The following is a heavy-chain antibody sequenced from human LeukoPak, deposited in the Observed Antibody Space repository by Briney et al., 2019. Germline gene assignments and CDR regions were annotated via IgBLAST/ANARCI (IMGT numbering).Heavy chain of an antibody. CDR1: GFTVSSNY. D-gene: IGHD3-22*01. CDR2: IYSGGST. J-gene: IGHJ4*02. Sequence: GGSLRLSCAASGFTVSSNYMSWVRQAPGKGLEWVSVIYSGGSTYYADSVKGRFTISRDNSKNTLYLQMNSLRAEDTAVYYCAKGYYYDSSGYYQYFDYWGQGTLVTVSS. V-gene: IGHV3-53*05. CDR3: AKGYYYDSSGYYQYFDY.